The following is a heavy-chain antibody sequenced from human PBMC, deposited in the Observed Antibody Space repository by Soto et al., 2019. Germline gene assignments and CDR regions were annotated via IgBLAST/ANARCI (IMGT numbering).Heavy chain of an antibody. D-gene: IGHD3-10*01. V-gene: IGHV1-46*03. CDR2: INPSGGST. Sequence: QVQLVQSGAEVKKPGASVKVSCKASGYTVTSYYMYWVRQAPGQGLEWLGIINPSGGSTSYAQKFQGRVTMTRDTSPTTVSMELSSLRSEDTAVYYCARLAYYYGSGSYYFDNWGQGTLVTVSS. J-gene: IGHJ4*02. CDR1: GYTVTSYY. CDR3: ARLAYYYGSGSYYFDN.